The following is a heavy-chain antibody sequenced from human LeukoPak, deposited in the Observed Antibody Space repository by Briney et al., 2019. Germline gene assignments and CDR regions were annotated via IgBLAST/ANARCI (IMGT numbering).Heavy chain of an antibody. Sequence: ASVKVSCKAPGYTFTSYAMNWVRQAAGQGLEWMGWINTNTGNPTYAPGYTGRFVFSLDTTVSTAYLQISSLKAEDTAVYYCARVPTLDYLAWFDPWGQGTLVTVSS. CDR3: ARVPTLDYLAWFDP. V-gene: IGHV7-4-1*02. CDR2: INTNTGNP. D-gene: IGHD2-15*01. J-gene: IGHJ5*02. CDR1: GYTFTSYA.